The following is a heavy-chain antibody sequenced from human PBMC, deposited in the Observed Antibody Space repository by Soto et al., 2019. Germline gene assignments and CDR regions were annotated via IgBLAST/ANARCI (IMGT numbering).Heavy chain of an antibody. CDR2: IIPIFGTA. V-gene: IGHV1-69*01. Sequence: GXSVKLSCKASGGSFISYASIWVRQAPGQGLEWMGGIIPIFGTANYAQKFQGRVTITADESTSTAYMELSSLRSEDTAVYYCARDLPYYYDSSGYDAFDIWGQGTMVTVSS. J-gene: IGHJ3*02. CDR1: GGSFISYA. CDR3: ARDLPYYYDSSGYDAFDI. D-gene: IGHD3-22*01.